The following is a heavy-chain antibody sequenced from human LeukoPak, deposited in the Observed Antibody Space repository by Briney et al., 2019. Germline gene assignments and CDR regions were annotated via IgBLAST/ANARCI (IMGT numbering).Heavy chain of an antibody. J-gene: IGHJ4*02. CDR3: ARTAVVPAPVDY. V-gene: IGHV1-69*06. CDR2: IIPIFGTA. D-gene: IGHD2-2*01. Sequence: GASVKVSCKASGGTFSSYAISWVRQAPGQGLEWMGGIIPIFGTANYAQKFQGRVTITADKSTSTAYMELRSLRSDDTAVYYCARTAVVPAPVDYWGQGTLVTVSS. CDR1: GGTFSSYA.